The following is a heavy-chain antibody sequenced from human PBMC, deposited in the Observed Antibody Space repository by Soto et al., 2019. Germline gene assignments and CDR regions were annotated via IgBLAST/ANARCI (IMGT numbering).Heavy chain of an antibody. J-gene: IGHJ4*02. V-gene: IGHV1-69*06. CDR1: GYSFSSHA. Sequence: SVKVSCKASGYSFSSHAITWVRQAPGQGLEWMGGIIPVFGTPTYAQKFQGRLTISADKSTNTSSLELRSLRSEDTAVYYCARGGALSTSWYWGDGLDSWGQGTQVTAPQ. D-gene: IGHD6-13*01. CDR3: ARGGALSTSWYWGDGLDS. CDR2: IIPVFGTP.